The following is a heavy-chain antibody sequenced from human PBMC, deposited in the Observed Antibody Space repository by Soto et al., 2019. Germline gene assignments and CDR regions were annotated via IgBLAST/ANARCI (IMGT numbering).Heavy chain of an antibody. CDR2: IYHSGST. CDR1: GGSISSGGYS. Sequence: QLQLQESGSGLVKPSQTLSLTCAVSGGSISSGGYSWSWIRQPPGKGLEWIGYIYHSGSTYYNPSLKRRVAISVDTSKNQFCLKLSSVTAANTAVYYCARAIGWFGELLGGYYFDYWGQGTLVTVSS. V-gene: IGHV4-30-2*01. CDR3: ARAIGWFGELLGGYYFDY. J-gene: IGHJ4*02. D-gene: IGHD3-10*01.